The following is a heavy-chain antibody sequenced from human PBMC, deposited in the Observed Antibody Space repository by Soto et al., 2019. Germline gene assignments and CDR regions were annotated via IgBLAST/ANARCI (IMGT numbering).Heavy chain of an antibody. CDR3: ARGPRGLYQHDY. J-gene: IGHJ4*02. V-gene: IGHV3-74*01. Sequence: EVQLVESGGGLVQPGGSLRLSCAASGFTFSGDWMHWVRQAAGKGLVWVSRINMDGSSTTYADSLKGRFTSSRDNAKNTLYLQMNSLRVDDTAVYYCARGPRGLYQHDYGGQGAMVTVSS. D-gene: IGHD2-2*01. CDR1: GFTFSGDW. CDR2: INMDGSST.